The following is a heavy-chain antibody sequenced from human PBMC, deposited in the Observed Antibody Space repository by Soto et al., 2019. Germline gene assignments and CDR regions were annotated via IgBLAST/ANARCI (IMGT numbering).Heavy chain of an antibody. V-gene: IGHV5-51*01. Sequence: GESLKISCNGSGYIFTNYWIGWVRQMPGKGLEWMGLVQPGESHIRYSPSFQGQVTISADKSISTAYLQWSSLKASDTAMYYCARTSSTWYMDVWGRGTTVTVSS. J-gene: IGHJ6*02. CDR3: ARTSSTWYMDV. D-gene: IGHD6-13*01. CDR2: VQPGESHI. CDR1: GYIFTNYW.